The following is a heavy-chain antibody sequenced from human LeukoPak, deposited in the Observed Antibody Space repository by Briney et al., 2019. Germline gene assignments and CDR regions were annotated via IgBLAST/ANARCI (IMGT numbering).Heavy chain of an antibody. CDR3: ARGDGYNYGYAFDI. CDR1: GGSISSGSYY. Sequence: SQTLSLTCTVSGGSISSGSYYWSWIRQPAGKGLEWTGRIYTSGSTNYNPSLKSRVTISVDTSKNQFSLKLSSVTAADTAVYYCARGDGYNYGYAFDIWGQGTMVNVSS. J-gene: IGHJ3*02. D-gene: IGHD5-24*01. CDR2: IYTSGST. V-gene: IGHV4-61*02.